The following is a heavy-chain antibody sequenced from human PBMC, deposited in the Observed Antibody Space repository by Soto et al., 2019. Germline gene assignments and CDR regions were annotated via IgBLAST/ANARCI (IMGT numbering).Heavy chain of an antibody. CDR1: GGFTSTNNW. V-gene: IGHV4-4*02. CDR2: AYHSGST. J-gene: IGHJ4*02. Sequence: QLQLQESGPGLVRPSGTLSLTCAVSGGFTSTNNWWSWVRQPPGKGLEWIGDAYHSGSTEYNPSRKSRVSISVDKSKNQISRKLTSATAADTAVYYCARSPPSSYYGGSGTFDYWGQGTLVTVSS. D-gene: IGHD3-10*01. CDR3: ARSPPSSYYGGSGTFDY.